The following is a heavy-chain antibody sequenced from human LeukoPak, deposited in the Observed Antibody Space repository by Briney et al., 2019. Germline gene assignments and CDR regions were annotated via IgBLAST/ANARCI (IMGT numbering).Heavy chain of an antibody. J-gene: IGHJ4*02. CDR1: GGSISSSNW. V-gene: IGHV4-4*02. Sequence: PSGTLSLTCAVSGGSISSSNWWSWVRQPPGKGLEWIGEIYHSGSTNYNPSLKSRVTISVDTSKNQFSLKLSSVTAADTAVYYCVQSSSSWIGYYFDYWGQGTLVTVSS. D-gene: IGHD6-13*01. CDR2: IYHSGST. CDR3: VQSSSSWIGYYFDY.